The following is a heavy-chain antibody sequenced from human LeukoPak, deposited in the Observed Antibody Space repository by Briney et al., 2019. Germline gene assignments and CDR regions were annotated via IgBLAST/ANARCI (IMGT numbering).Heavy chain of an antibody. V-gene: IGHV4-30-4*08. D-gene: IGHD3-22*01. J-gene: IGHJ4*02. Sequence: SQTLSLTCTVSDGSISSSNYHWSWIRQPTGKALEWIGYIYYSGSTYYNPSLESRVTMSVDTSKNHFSLRLSSVTAAETAVYYYATSNSYDSGGYTFDFWGQGTLATVSS. CDR3: ATSNSYDSGGYTFDF. CDR1: DGSISSSNYH. CDR2: IYYSGST.